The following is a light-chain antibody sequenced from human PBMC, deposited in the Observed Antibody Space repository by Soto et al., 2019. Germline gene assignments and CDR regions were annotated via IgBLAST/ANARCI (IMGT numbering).Light chain of an antibody. CDR3: QQYDKPPVT. CDR2: GAS. CDR1: QSVSSNS. J-gene: IGKJ4*01. V-gene: IGKV3-20*01. Sequence: VVLTQFPGTLSLSPGEGATLSSRASQSVSSNSLAWYQQKPGQAPRLLIYGASSRATGTPDRFSGSGSGTDFTLTISRLEPEDFAVYYCQQYDKPPVTFGGGTKVDIK.